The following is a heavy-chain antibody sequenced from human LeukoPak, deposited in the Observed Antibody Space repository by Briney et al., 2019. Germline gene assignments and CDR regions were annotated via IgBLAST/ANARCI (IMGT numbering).Heavy chain of an antibody. CDR2: IYYSGSS. CDR1: GGSISSGDYY. J-gene: IGHJ4*02. Sequence: PSQTLSLTCTVSGGSISSGDYYWSWIRQPPGKGLEWIGYIYYSGSSYYNPSLKSRVTISGDTSKNQFSLKLSSVTAAGTAVYYCARDLGGSSSWYGGYFDYWGQGTLVTVSS. D-gene: IGHD6-13*01. V-gene: IGHV4-30-4*01. CDR3: ARDLGGSSSWYGGYFDY.